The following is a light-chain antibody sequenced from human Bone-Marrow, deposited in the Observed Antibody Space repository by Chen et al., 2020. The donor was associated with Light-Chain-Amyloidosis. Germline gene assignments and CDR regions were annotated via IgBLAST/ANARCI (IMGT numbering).Light chain of an antibody. J-gene: IGLJ1*01. V-gene: IGLV2-8*01. Sequence: QSALTQPPSASGSPGQSVTISCTGTSSDVGCYHYVSWYQHHPGKAPKLIIYGVNNRPSGVPDRFSGSKSGNTASLIVSGLQAEDEADYYCSSYVGSNDYVFGTGTRLTVL. CDR2: GVN. CDR1: SSDVGCYHY. CDR3: SSYVGSNDYV.